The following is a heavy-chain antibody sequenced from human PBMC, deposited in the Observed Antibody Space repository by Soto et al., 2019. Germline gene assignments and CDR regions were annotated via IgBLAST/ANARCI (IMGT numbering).Heavy chain of an antibody. J-gene: IGHJ5*02. Sequence: SETLSLTCDVYSGSFSGYIWTWIRQTPGKGLQWIGQINHSGSANYNPSLKSRVTISVHTSKSQFSLELSSVTAADTAVYYCARHIDGDDWFDPWGQGILVTVSS. V-gene: IGHV4-34*01. D-gene: IGHD4-17*01. CDR3: ARHIDGDDWFDP. CDR2: INHSGSA. CDR1: SGSFSGYI.